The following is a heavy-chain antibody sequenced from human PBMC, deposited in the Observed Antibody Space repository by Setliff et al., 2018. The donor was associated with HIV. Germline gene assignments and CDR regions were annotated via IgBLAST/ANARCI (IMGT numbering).Heavy chain of an antibody. CDR1: GYTFTSYG. CDR3: ARSAHDSETGY. V-gene: IGHV1-18*01. CDR2: ISAYNGNT. J-gene: IGHJ4*02. D-gene: IGHD5-12*01. Sequence: GASVKVSCKASGYTFTSYGISWVRQAPGQGLEWMGWISAYNGNTNYAQKLQGRVTMTTDTSTSTAYMELRSLRSEDAAFYYCARSAHDSETGYWGQGTLVTVSS.